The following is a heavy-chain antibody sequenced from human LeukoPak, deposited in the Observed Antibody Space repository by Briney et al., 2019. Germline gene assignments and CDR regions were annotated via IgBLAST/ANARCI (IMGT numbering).Heavy chain of an antibody. D-gene: IGHD3-22*01. CDR1: GFTFSSYE. Sequence: GGSLRLSCAASGFTFSSYEMNWVRQAPGKGLEWVSYISSSGSTIYYADSVNGRFTISRDSAKNSLYLQMNSLRAEDTAVYYCAREMDYYDSRPIDYWGQGTLVTVSS. J-gene: IGHJ4*02. V-gene: IGHV3-48*03. CDR3: AREMDYYDSRPIDY. CDR2: ISSSGSTI.